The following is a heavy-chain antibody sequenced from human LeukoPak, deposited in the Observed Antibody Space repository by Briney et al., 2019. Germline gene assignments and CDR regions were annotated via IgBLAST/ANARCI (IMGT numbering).Heavy chain of an antibody. CDR2: ISGSGYST. D-gene: IGHD6-19*01. J-gene: IGHJ3*02. Sequence: GGSLRLSCAASGFTFSSYAMSWVRQAPGKGLEWVSGISGSGYSTYYADSAKGRFTISRTNFKNTLYLQMNSLRAEDTAIYYCAKGCGGGWDHAFDIWGQGTMVTVSS. CDR1: GFTFSSYA. V-gene: IGHV3-23*01. CDR3: AKGCGGGWDHAFDI.